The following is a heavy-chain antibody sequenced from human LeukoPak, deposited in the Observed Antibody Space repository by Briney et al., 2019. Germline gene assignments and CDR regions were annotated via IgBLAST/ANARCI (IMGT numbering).Heavy chain of an antibody. CDR2: ISYSGST. V-gene: IGHV4-59*01. CDR3: AIAPVTGSGIY. D-gene: IGHD6-19*01. J-gene: IGHJ4*02. Sequence: DPSETLSLTCTVSGGYISSYYWNWLRQPPGKGLEWIGYISYSGSTNYNPSLKSRVNISVDTSKNQASLSVRSGTEAFKDLYYCAIAPVTGSGIYGAQGTLVTVSS. CDR1: GGYISSYY.